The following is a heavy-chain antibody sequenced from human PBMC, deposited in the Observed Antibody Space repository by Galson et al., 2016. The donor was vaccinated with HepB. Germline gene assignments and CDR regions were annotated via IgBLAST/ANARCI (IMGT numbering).Heavy chain of an antibody. CDR1: GFTFSSYD. J-gene: IGHJ4*02. V-gene: IGHV3-23*01. CDR2: IRGSGGST. Sequence: SLRLSCAASGFTFSSYDMSWVRQAPGKGLEWVSAIRGSGGSTFYADSVKGRFTISRDNSMNTLYLQMNSLRAEDTAVYYCAEIGQRTPHPDYWGQGTLVTVSS. CDR3: AEIGQRTPHPDY.